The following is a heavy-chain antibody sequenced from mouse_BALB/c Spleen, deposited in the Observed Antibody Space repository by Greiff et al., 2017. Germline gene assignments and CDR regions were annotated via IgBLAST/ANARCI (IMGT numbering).Heavy chain of an antibody. J-gene: IGHJ4*01. CDR1: GFSLTSYG. Sequence: VQGVESGPGLVQPSQSLSITCTVSGFSLTSYGVHWVRQSPGKGLEWLGVIWSGRSTDYNAAFISRLSISKDNSKSQVFFKMNSLQANDTAIYYCARGGYSEAMDYWGQGTSVTVSS. D-gene: IGHD2-3*01. V-gene: IGHV2-2*02. CDR2: IWSGRST. CDR3: ARGGYSEAMDY.